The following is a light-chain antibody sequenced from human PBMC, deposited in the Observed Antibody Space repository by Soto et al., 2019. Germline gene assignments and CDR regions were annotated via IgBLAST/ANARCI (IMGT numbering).Light chain of an antibody. J-gene: IGKJ1*01. CDR2: GAS. V-gene: IGKV3-15*01. CDR1: QSVSSN. Sequence: IVMTHSPATLSVSPGERATLSCRASQSVSSNLAWYQQKPGRAPRLLIYGASTRATGIPVRLSGSGSGTEFTLTISSLQSEDFAVYYCQQYNNWPRKFGQGTKVDIK. CDR3: QQYNNWPRK.